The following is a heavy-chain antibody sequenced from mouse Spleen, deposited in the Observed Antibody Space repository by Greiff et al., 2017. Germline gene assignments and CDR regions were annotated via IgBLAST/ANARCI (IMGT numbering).Heavy chain of an antibody. CDR1: GYAFSSYW. CDR2: IYPGDGDT. CDR3: ARSYYYGSSLYYYAMDY. Sequence: VQLQQSGAELVKPGASVKISCKASGYAFSSYWMNWVKQRPGKGLEWIGQIYPGDGDTNYNGKFKGKATLTADKSSSTAYMQLSSLTSEDSAVYFCARSYYYGSSLYYYAMDYWGQGTSVTVSS. J-gene: IGHJ4*01. V-gene: IGHV1-80*01. D-gene: IGHD1-1*01.